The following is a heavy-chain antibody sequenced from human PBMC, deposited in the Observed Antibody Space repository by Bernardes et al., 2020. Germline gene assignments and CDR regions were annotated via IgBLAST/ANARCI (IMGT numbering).Heavy chain of an antibody. Sequence: GSLRLSCAASGFTFSTYWMHWVRQAPGKGLVWVSRINSDGSSTSYADSVKGRFTISRDNAMNTLYLQMNSLRAEDTAVYYCARRVSGSAPYYFDYWGQGTLVTVSS. CDR2: INSDGSST. CDR1: GFTFSTYW. V-gene: IGHV3-74*01. J-gene: IGHJ4*02. D-gene: IGHD6-6*01. CDR3: ARRVSGSAPYYFDY.